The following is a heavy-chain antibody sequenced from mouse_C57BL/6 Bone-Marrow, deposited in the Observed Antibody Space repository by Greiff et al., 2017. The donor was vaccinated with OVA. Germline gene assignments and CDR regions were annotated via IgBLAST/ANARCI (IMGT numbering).Heavy chain of an antibody. D-gene: IGHD2-2*01. CDR2: IRSKSNNYAT. J-gene: IGHJ3*01. V-gene: IGHV10-1*01. Sequence: EVQGVESGGGLVQPKGSLKLSCAASGFSFNTYAMNWVRQAPGKGLEWVARIRSKSNNYATYYADSVKDRFTISRDDSESMLYLQMNNLKTEDTAMYYCVSSYGYWFAYWGQGTLVTVSA. CDR1: GFSFNTYA. CDR3: VSSYGYWFAY.